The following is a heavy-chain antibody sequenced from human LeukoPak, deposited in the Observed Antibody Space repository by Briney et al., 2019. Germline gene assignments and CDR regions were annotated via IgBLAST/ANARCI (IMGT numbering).Heavy chain of an antibody. CDR1: GGSISSSSYY. CDR2: IYYSGST. J-gene: IGHJ4*02. CDR3: ARLLWFGELSYFDY. D-gene: IGHD3-10*01. V-gene: IGHV4-39*01. Sequence: SETLSLTCTVSGGSISSSSYYWGWIRQPLGKGLEWIGSIYYSGSTYYNPSLKSRVTISVDTSKNQFSLKLSSVTAADTAVYYCARLLWFGELSYFDYWGQGTLVTVSS.